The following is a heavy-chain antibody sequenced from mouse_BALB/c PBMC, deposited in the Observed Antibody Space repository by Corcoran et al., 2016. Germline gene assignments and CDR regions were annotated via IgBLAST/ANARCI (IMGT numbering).Heavy chain of an antibody. CDR2: IYPGSGNT. CDR3: ARGLGHYAMDY. Sequence: VQLQQSGPELVKPGASVKMSCKASGYTFTDYYINWVKQKPGQGLEWIGWIYPGSGNTKYNEKFKGKATLTVDTSSSTAYMQLSSLTSEDTAVYFCARGLGHYAMDYWGQGTSVTVSS. D-gene: IGHD3-3*01. CDR1: GYTFTDYY. V-gene: IGHV1-84*02. J-gene: IGHJ4*01.